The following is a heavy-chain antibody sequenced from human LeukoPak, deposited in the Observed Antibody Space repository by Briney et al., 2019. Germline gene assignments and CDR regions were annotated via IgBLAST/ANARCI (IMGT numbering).Heavy chain of an antibody. Sequence: PSETLSLTCDVSGGSISTTNWWTWVRQPPGKGLEWIGEIHYGGSATYNPSLNSRVSISLDTSKNQFSLKLSSVTAADTAVYYCAGIVVVTAIGGYFQHWGQGTLVTVSS. D-gene: IGHD2-21*02. CDR1: GGSISTTNW. V-gene: IGHV4-4*02. CDR2: IHYGGSA. J-gene: IGHJ1*01. CDR3: AGIVVVTAIGGYFQH.